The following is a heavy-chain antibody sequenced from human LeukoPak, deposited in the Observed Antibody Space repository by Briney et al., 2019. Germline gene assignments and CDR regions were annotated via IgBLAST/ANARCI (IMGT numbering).Heavy chain of an antibody. D-gene: IGHD6-19*01. CDR1: GFTFSRNS. V-gene: IGHV3-21*01. CDR3: ARGASVVAGSDDAFDI. J-gene: IGHJ3*02. CDR2: ISTSSSYI. Sequence: GGSLRLSCAASGFTFSRNSMNWVRQAPGKGLEWVSSISTSSSYIYYADSVKGRFTISRDNAKNSLYLQMYSLRVDDTAVYYCARGASVVAGSDDAFDIWGQGTMVTVSS.